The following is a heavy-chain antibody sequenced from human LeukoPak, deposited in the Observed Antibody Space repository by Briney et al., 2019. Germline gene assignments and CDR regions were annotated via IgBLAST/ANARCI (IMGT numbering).Heavy chain of an antibody. J-gene: IGHJ4*02. CDR1: GDSVSSNSS. Sequence: SQTLSLTCAISGDSVSSNSSWNWIRQSPSRGLEWLGRTYYRSKWYNDYAVSVKSRVTINPDTSKNQFSLQLNSVTPEDTTVYYCAREGSDGYLFDYWGQGSLVIVSS. V-gene: IGHV6-1*01. CDR2: TYYRSKWYN. CDR3: AREGSDGYLFDY. D-gene: IGHD3-22*01.